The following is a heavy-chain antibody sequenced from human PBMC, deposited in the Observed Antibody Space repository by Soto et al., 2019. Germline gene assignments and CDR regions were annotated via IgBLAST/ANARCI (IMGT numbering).Heavy chain of an antibody. CDR2: IYPGDSDT. CDR1: GYSFSTYW. Sequence: GESLKISCKGSGYSFSTYWIGWVRQMPGKGLEWMGMIYPGDSDTRYSPSFQGQVTISADKSISTAYLQWSSLKASDTAMYYYARHDTDSSSRDAFDIWGHGTMVTVSS. V-gene: IGHV5-51*01. D-gene: IGHD6-6*01. J-gene: IGHJ3*02. CDR3: ARHDTDSSSRDAFDI.